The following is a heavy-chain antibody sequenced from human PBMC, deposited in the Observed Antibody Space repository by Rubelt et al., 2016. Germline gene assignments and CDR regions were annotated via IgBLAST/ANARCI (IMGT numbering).Heavy chain of an antibody. CDR3: AREGDYGDYVVHGMDV. D-gene: IGHD4-17*01. CDR1: GGSISIGGYY. J-gene: IGHJ6*02. V-gene: IGHV4-31*03. Sequence: QVQLQESGPGLVKPSQTLSLTCTVSGGSISIGGYYWSWIRQHPGKRLEWIGYIYYSGSTYYNPSFKSRVTWSVDRVKSQFSLELSSVTAADTAVYYCAREGDYGDYVVHGMDVWGQGTTVTVSS. CDR2: IYYSGST.